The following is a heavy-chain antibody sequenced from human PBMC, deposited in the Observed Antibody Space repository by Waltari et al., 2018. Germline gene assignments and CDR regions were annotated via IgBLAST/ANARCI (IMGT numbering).Heavy chain of an antibody. CDR3: ARGSSVAD. V-gene: IGHV3-7*01. D-gene: IGHD6-6*01. CDR2: IKQEGSEK. J-gene: IGHJ4*02. Sequence: EVQLVESGGGLGKPRWSLRLHCAAYEFTTGRYWQGWVRQAPGKGLEWVANIKQEGSEKHYVDSVKGRFTISRDNAKNSLYLQMNSLRAEDMAVYYCARGSSVADWGQGTLVTVSS. CDR1: EFTTGRYW.